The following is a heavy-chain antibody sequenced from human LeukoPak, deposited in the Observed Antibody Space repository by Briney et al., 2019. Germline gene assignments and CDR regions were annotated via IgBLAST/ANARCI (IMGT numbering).Heavy chain of an antibody. CDR1: QFTFSKAW. Sequence: GGSLRLSCAASQFTFSKAWMSWVRQAPGRGLEWVGRTTSKTDGGTTDYAAPVKGRFTISRDDSKNTLYLQMNSLKTEDTAVYYCTTELDYFGSGSYCFDSWGQGTLVTVSS. CDR3: TTELDYFGSGSYCFDS. V-gene: IGHV3-15*01. CDR2: TTSKTDGGTT. J-gene: IGHJ4*02. D-gene: IGHD3-10*01.